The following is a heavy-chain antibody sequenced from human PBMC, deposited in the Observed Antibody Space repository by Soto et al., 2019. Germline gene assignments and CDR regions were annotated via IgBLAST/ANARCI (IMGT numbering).Heavy chain of an antibody. D-gene: IGHD2-2*01. CDR3: ARGGEVPAAPFDH. Sequence: PGQGLEWMGIINPSGGGTRYAXNXQGRVTMTRDTPTSTVYMDLNSLRSEDTAVYYWARGGEVPAAPFDHWGQGTLVTVS. V-gene: IGHV1-46*01. CDR2: INPSGGGT. J-gene: IGHJ5*02.